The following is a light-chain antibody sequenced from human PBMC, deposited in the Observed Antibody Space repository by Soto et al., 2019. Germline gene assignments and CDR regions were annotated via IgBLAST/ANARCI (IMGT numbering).Light chain of an antibody. Sequence: EIVLTQSPGTLSLSPGERATLSCRASQSLSSSYLAWYQQRPGQAPRLLIYGASRRASGIPDRFSGSGSGTDFTLTISRLEPEDFAVYYCQQYHRSPRTFGQGTKLEIK. J-gene: IGKJ2*01. CDR3: QQYHRSPRT. CDR2: GAS. CDR1: QSLSSSY. V-gene: IGKV3-20*01.